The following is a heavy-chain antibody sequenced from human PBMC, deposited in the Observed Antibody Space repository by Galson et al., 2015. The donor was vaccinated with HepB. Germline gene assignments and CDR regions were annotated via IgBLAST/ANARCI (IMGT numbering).Heavy chain of an antibody. CDR1: GGSFSGYY. CDR3: ARDSVASIYYYYYGMDV. J-gene: IGHJ6*02. CDR2: INHSGST. D-gene: IGHD6-19*01. V-gene: IGHV4-34*01. Sequence: LSLTCAVYGGSFSGYYWSWIRQPPGKGLEWIGEINHSGSTNYNPSLKSRVTISVDTSKNQFSLKLSSVTAADTAVYYCARDSVASIYYYYYGMDVWGQGTTVTVSS.